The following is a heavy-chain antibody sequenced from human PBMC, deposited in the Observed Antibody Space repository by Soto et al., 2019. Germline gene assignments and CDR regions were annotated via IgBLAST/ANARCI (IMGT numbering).Heavy chain of an antibody. J-gene: IGHJ4*02. Sequence: EVQLLESGGGLVQPGGSLRLSCAASGFTFSSDAMRWVRQAPVKGLEWVSAISGSGGSTYYADSVKGRFTISRDNSKNTLYLHMNSLRAEDTAVYYCARRGSGSYYDYWGQGTLVTVSS. CDR1: GFTFSSDA. V-gene: IGHV3-23*01. CDR2: ISGSGGST. CDR3: ARRGSGSYYDY. D-gene: IGHD1-26*01.